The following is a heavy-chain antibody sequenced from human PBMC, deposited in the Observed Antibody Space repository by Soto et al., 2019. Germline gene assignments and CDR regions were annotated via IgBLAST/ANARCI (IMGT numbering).Heavy chain of an antibody. CDR3: AKARTGRVSTVTGAFDAFDI. V-gene: IGHV3-72*01. CDR1: GSIFSDQY. J-gene: IGHJ3*02. D-gene: IGHD4-17*01. CDR2: IANKANNYAT. Sequence: EVQLVESGGGLVQPGGSLRLSCAASGSIFSDQYMDWVRQAPGKGLEWVGRIANKANNYATEYAASVKGRFTISRDDSKNTLYLQMNSLRAEDTAVYYCAKARTGRVSTVTGAFDAFDIWGQGTMVTVSS.